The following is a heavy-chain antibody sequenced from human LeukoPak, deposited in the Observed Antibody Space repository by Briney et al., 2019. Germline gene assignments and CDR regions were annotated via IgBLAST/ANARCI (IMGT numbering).Heavy chain of an antibody. J-gene: IGHJ2*01. CDR1: AFTFSSYG. V-gene: IGHV3-30*02. Sequence: GGSLRLSCAVSAFTFSSYGMHWVRQAPGKGLEWVAFIRYDGSNKYYADSVKGRFTVSRDNPENMVHLQINSLRPEDTAVFYCARAVTSRSYFDLWGRGTLVTVSS. CDR2: IRYDGSNK. CDR3: ARAVTSRSYFDL. D-gene: IGHD2-21*02.